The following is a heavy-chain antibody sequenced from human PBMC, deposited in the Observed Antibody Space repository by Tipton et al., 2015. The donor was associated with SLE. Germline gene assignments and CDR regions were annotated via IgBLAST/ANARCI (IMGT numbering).Heavy chain of an antibody. CDR3: ARIAVAGLGAFDI. Sequence: SLRLSCAASGFTFSDYYMSWIRQAPGKGLEWVSYISSSSSYTNYADSVKGRFTISRDNAKNSLYLQMNSLRAEDTAVYYCARIAVAGLGAFDIWGQGTMVTVSS. D-gene: IGHD6-19*01. J-gene: IGHJ3*02. V-gene: IGHV3-11*06. CDR1: GFTFSDYY. CDR2: ISSSSSYT.